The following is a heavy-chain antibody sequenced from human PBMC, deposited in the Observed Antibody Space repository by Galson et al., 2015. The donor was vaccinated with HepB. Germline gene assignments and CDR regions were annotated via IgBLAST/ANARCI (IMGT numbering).Heavy chain of an antibody. CDR1: GGSISSSSYY. D-gene: IGHD3-9*01. CDR2: IYYSGST. CDR3: AKCQYFDILTGCVGFNY. Sequence: SETLSLTCTVSGGSISSSSYYWGWIRQPPGKGLEWIGYIYYSGSTKYNPSLKSRVTISVDTSKNQFSLRLSSVTAADTAVYYCAKCQYFDILTGCVGFNYWGQGTLVTVSS. V-gene: IGHV4-61*05. J-gene: IGHJ4*02.